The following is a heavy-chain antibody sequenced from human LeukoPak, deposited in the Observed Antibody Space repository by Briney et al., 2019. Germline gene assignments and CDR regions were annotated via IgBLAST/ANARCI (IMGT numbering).Heavy chain of an antibody. CDR2: ISDSGSTI. Sequence: GGSLRLSCAASGFMFSDHYMSWIRQAPGKGLEWISYISDSGSTIYYADSVKGRFTISRDNAKKSLFLQMNRLRADDTAVYYCARDHDTLGYWGQGTLVTVSS. D-gene: IGHD7-27*01. CDR1: GFMFSDHY. V-gene: IGHV3-11*01. CDR3: ARDHDTLGY. J-gene: IGHJ4*02.